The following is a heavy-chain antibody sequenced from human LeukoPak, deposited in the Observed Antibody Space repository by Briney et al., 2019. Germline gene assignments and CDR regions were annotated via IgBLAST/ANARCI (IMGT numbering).Heavy chain of an antibody. V-gene: IGHV1-69*13. Sequence: SVKVSCKASGGTFSSYAISWVRQAPGQGLEWMGGIIPIFGTANYAQKFQGRITITADESTSTAYMELSSLRSEDTAVYYCARDHNQLLRWFDPWGQGTLVTVSS. J-gene: IGHJ5*02. CDR3: ARDHNQLLRWFDP. CDR2: IIPIFGTA. CDR1: GGTFSSYA. D-gene: IGHD2-2*01.